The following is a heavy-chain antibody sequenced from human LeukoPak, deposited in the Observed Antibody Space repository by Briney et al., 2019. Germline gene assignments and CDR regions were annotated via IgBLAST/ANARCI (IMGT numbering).Heavy chain of an antibody. CDR2: MNPNSGNT. CDR1: GYTFTSYD. V-gene: IGHV1-8*03. J-gene: IGHJ4*02. CDR3: ASYSGYAQ. D-gene: IGHD5-12*01. Sequence: ASVKVSCKAPGYTFTSYDVNWVRQATGQGLEWMGWMNPNSGNTGYAQKFQGRVTISRNTSITTAYMELSGLTSEDTVVYYCASYSGYAQWGQGTLVTVSS.